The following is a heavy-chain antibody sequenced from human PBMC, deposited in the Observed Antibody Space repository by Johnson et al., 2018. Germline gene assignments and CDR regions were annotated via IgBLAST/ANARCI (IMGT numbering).Heavy chain of an antibody. CDR3: ARDPSVGLGVFQH. V-gene: IGHV3-15*01. CDR1: GFTFSNAW. D-gene: IGHD2-8*01. J-gene: IGHJ1*01. Sequence: VQLVQSGGGLVKPGGSXRLSCAASGFTFSNAWMSWVRQAPGKGLEWVGRIKSKTDGGSTDYAAPVKGRFTISRVDSKNTLYLQMNSLRAEDTAVYYCARDPSVGLGVFQHWGQGTLVTVSS. CDR2: IKSKTDGGST.